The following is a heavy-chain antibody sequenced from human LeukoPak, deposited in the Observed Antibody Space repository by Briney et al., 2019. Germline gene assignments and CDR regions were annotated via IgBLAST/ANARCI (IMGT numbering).Heavy chain of an antibody. CDR3: ARPSRPYRSTEYFQH. J-gene: IGHJ1*01. D-gene: IGHD6-13*01. Sequence: GGSLRLSCAVSGFIFSNYAMNWVRQAPGKGLEWVSAISGSGGSSYYADSVKGRFTISRDNAKNSLYLQMNSLRAEDTAVYYCARPSRPYRSTEYFQHWGQGTLVIVSS. CDR1: GFIFSNYA. CDR2: ISGSGGSS. V-gene: IGHV3-23*01.